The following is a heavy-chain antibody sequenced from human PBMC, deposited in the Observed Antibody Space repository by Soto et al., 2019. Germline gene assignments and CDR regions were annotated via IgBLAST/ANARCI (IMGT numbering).Heavy chain of an antibody. Sequence: SETLSLTCTVSGGSISSSSYYWGWIRQPPGKGLEWIGSIYYSGSTYYNPSLKSRVTISVGTSKNQFSLKLSSVTAADTAVYYCAGGDYDFWSGYPTWFALWGQGTLVTVSS. CDR3: AGGDYDFWSGYPTWFAL. D-gene: IGHD3-3*01. V-gene: IGHV4-39*01. J-gene: IGHJ5*02. CDR1: GGSISSSSYY. CDR2: IYYSGST.